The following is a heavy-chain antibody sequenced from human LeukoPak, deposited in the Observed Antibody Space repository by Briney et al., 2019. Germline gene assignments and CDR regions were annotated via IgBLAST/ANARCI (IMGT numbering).Heavy chain of an antibody. Sequence: TSETLSLTCAVYGGSFSGYYWSWIRQPPGKGLEWIGEINHSGSTNYNPSLKSRVTISVDTSKNQFSLKLSSVTAADTAVYYCARDMGTPRNSSYNWFDPWGQGTLVTVSS. CDR2: INHSGST. J-gene: IGHJ5*02. D-gene: IGHD5-18*01. CDR1: GGSFSGYY. V-gene: IGHV4-34*01. CDR3: ARDMGTPRNSSYNWFDP.